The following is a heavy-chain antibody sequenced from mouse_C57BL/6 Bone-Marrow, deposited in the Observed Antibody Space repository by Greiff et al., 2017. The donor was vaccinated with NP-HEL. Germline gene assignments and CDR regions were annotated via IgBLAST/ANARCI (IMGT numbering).Heavy chain of an antibody. Sequence: QVQLQQSGAELARPGASVKLSCKASGYTFTSYGISWVKQRTGQGLEWIGEIYPRSGNTYYNEKFKGKATLTADKSSSTAYMELRSLTSEDSAVYFWARRGGSSSDYWGQGTTLTVSS. D-gene: IGHD1-1*01. CDR2: IYPRSGNT. CDR3: ARRGGSSSDY. J-gene: IGHJ2*01. CDR1: GYTFTSYG. V-gene: IGHV1-81*01.